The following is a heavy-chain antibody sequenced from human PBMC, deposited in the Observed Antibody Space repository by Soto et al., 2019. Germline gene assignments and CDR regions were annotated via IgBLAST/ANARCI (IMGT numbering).Heavy chain of an antibody. V-gene: IGHV1-18*04. Sequence: GASVKVSCKTSGYAFTSHGISWVRWAPFLVLEWMGCISAYNGDTKYAQRVQDRVSMTTDTSTATAYIELRSLRSDDTAIYFCALTHWQQDYLEAFEFWGHGSQVTGSS. J-gene: IGHJ4*01. CDR1: GYAFTSHG. CDR2: ISAYNGDT. D-gene: IGHD6-13*01. CDR3: ALTHWQQDYLEAFEF.